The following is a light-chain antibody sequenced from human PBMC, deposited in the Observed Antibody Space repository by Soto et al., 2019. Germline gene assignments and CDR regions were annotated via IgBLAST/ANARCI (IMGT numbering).Light chain of an antibody. V-gene: IGKV3-11*01. J-gene: IGKJ2*01. CDR3: QQRDNLPHP. CDR1: QGGGTY. Sequence: EIVLTQSPATLSLSPGERATLSCRASQGGGTYLAGYQHNPVQAPRLLIYDASTRATGIQARFSGSGSGTDFTLTISSPEPEDVAVYYCQQRDNLPHPFGQGPKLEIK. CDR2: DAS.